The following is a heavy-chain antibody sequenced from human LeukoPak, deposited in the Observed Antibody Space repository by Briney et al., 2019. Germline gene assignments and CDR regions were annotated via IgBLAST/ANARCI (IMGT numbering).Heavy chain of an antibody. CDR2: ISSSGSTI. CDR1: GFTFSSYG. J-gene: IGHJ4*02. D-gene: IGHD3-16*01. V-gene: IGHV3-48*04. Sequence: PGGSLRLSCAASGFTFSSYGMSWVRQAPGKGLEWVPYISSSGSTIYYADSVKGRFTISRDNAKKTLYLQMNSLRAEDTAVYYCARTYDYVWGTPRPSFDYWGQGTLVTVSS. CDR3: ARTYDYVWGTPRPSFDY.